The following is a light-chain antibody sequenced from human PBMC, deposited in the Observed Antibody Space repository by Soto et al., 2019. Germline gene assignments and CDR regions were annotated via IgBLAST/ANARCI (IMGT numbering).Light chain of an antibody. J-gene: IGLJ1*01. Sequence: QSVLTQPPSVSGAPGQRVTISCTGSSSNIGAGYDVHWYQQLPGTAPKLLIHGNSNRPSGVPDRFSGSESGTSASLAITGLQAEDEADYYCQSYDSSLSGYVFGTGTKVTVL. CDR1: SSNIGAGYD. CDR3: QSYDSSLSGYV. CDR2: GNS. V-gene: IGLV1-40*01.